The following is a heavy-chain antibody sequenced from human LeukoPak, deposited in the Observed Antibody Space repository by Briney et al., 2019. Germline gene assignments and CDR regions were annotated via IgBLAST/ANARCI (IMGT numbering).Heavy chain of an antibody. D-gene: IGHD3-22*01. V-gene: IGHV4-34*01. Sequence: SETLSLTCAVYGGSFSGYYWSWLRQPPGKGLEWIGEINHSGSTNYNPSLKSRVTISVDTSKNQFSLKLSSVTAADTAVYYCARGPDYYDSSGTGEFDPWGQGTLVTVSS. CDR1: GGSFSGYY. CDR2: INHSGST. J-gene: IGHJ5*02. CDR3: ARGPDYYDSSGTGEFDP.